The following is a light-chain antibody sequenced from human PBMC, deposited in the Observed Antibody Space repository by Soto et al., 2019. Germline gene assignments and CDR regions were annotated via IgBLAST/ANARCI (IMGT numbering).Light chain of an antibody. CDR3: QLYGSSPAYI. V-gene: IGKV3-20*01. J-gene: IGKJ2*01. CDR2: GAS. CDR1: QSVSSSY. Sequence: DIVLTQSPGTLSLSPGERATLSCRASQSVSSSYLAWYQQKPGQAPRLFIYGASSRATGIPDRFSGSGSGTDFTLTISRLEPEDFAVYYCQLYGSSPAYIFGQGTKLEIK.